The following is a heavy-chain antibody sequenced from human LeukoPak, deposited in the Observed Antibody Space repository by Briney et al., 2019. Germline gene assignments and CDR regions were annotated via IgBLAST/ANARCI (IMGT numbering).Heavy chain of an antibody. J-gene: IGHJ4*02. V-gene: IGHV4-61*01. CDR3: ARDDSSGWSSSLDY. Sequence: SETLSLTCSVSGGSISSSNYYWSWIRQPPGKGLEWIGYIHYSGSTNYNPSLKSRVTISIDMSKNQFSLKLSSVTAADTAVYYCARDDSSGWSSSLDYWDQGTLVTVSS. D-gene: IGHD6-19*01. CDR1: GGSISSSNYY. CDR2: IHYSGST.